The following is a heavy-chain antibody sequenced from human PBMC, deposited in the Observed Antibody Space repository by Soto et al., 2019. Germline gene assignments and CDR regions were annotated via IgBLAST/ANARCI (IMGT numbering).Heavy chain of an antibody. V-gene: IGHV3-30-3*01. CDR1: GFTFSTYA. J-gene: IGHJ4*02. Sequence: QVQLVESGGGVVQPGRSLRLSCAASGFTFSTYAMHWVRQAPGKGLEWVAVISYDGSNKYYADSVKGRFTISRDNSKNMLYLQMNSLRGDDSAVFYCARDSEYSSSCTFDYWGRGTLVTVSS. CDR2: ISYDGSNK. D-gene: IGHD6-13*01. CDR3: ARDSEYSSSCTFDY.